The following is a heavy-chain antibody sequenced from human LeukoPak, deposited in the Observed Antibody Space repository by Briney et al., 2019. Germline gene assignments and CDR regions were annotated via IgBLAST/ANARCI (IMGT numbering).Heavy chain of an antibody. CDR3: ARDGYGDYGCFDY. CDR1: GFTFRSYS. D-gene: IGHD4-17*01. CDR2: ISSSSSYI. V-gene: IGHV3-21*01. Sequence: GGSLRLSCAASGFTFRSYSMNWVRQAPGKGLEWVSSISSSSSYIYYADSVKGRFTISRDNAKNSLYLQMNSLRAEDTAVYYCARDGYGDYGCFDYWGQGTLVTVSS. J-gene: IGHJ4*02.